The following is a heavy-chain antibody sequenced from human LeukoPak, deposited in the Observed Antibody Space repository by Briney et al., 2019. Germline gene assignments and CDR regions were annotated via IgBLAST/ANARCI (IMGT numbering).Heavy chain of an antibody. J-gene: IGHJ4*02. CDR3: ARGLNRNDYGDYGY. V-gene: IGHV4-59*01. CDR1: GGSLSSYY. Sequence: SETLSLTCTVSGGSLSSYYWTWIRQPPGKGLEWIGYIYYTGSTSYNPSLKSRVTIQTSKNQFSLKLSSVTAADTAVYYCARGLNRNDYGDYGYWGQRTLVTVSS. D-gene: IGHD4-17*01. CDR2: IYYTGST.